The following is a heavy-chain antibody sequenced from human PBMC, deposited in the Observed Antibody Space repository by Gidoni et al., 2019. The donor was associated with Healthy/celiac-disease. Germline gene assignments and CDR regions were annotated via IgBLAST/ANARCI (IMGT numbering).Heavy chain of an antibody. CDR3: ARHAAMTGRANDY. CDR2: IYYSGST. D-gene: IGHD6-13*01. Sequence: QLELQESGPGLVKPSETLSLTCTVSGGSLSSSSYYWGWIRQPPGKGLEWIGSIYYSGSTYYNPSLKSRVTISVDTSKNQFSLKLSSVTAADTAVYYCARHAAMTGRANDYWGQGTLVTVSS. V-gene: IGHV4-39*01. J-gene: IGHJ4*02. CDR1: GGSLSSSSYY.